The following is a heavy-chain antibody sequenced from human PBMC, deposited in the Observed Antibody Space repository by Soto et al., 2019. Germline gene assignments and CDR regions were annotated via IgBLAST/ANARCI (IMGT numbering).Heavy chain of an antibody. CDR1: GYTFTSYD. J-gene: IGHJ4*02. V-gene: IGHV1-3*01. Sequence: ASVKVSCKASGYTFTSYDINWVRQAPGQRLEWMGWINAGNGNTKYSQKFQGRVTITRDTSASTAYMELSSLRSEDTAVYYCARGATGTTGFDYWGQGTLVTVSS. D-gene: IGHD1-1*01. CDR3: ARGATGTTGFDY. CDR2: INAGNGNT.